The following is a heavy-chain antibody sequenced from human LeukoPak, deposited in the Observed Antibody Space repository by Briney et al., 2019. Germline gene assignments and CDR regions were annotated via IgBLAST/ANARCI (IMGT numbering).Heavy chain of an antibody. V-gene: IGHV1-3*03. D-gene: IGHD3-10*01. Sequence: ASVKVSCKASGYTFTSYAMHWVRQAPGQRLEWMGWINAGNGDTKYSQEFQGRVTITRDTSASTAYMELSSLRSEDMAVYYCARTSPYDSGSSRDRYFDYWGQGTLVTVSS. CDR3: ARTSPYDSGSSRDRYFDY. CDR1: GYTFTSYA. CDR2: INAGNGDT. J-gene: IGHJ4*02.